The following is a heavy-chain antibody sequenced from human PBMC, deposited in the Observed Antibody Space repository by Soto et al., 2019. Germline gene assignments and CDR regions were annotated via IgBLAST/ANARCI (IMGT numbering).Heavy chain of an antibody. CDR2: IKSQTKGGTT. CDR1: GFTFSNIW. V-gene: IGHV3-15*01. Sequence: GGSLRLFCAASGFTFSNIWMSWVRQAPGKGLEWVARIKSQTKGGTTDYAVPVKGRFIVSRDDSKNMLSLQMNSLKLEDTAVYYCTTDKGYCSGTSCFGPPDHWGQGTLVTVSS. J-gene: IGHJ4*02. CDR3: TTDKGYCSGTSCFGPPDH. D-gene: IGHD2-2*01.